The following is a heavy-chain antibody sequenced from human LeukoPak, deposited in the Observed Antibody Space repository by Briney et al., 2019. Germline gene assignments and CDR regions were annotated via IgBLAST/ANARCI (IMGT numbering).Heavy chain of an antibody. CDR2: IFHSGTT. V-gene: IGHV4-31*03. CDR1: GDSVNSDDYY. Sequence: SETLSLTCTVSGDSVNSDDYYWTWIRQHPGKGLEWIGYIFHSGTTYSNPSLKSRVTISVDTSKNQFSLKLNSVTAADTAVHYCARVPFFDSGTYYFDSWGPGTLVTVSS. CDR3: ARVPFFDSGTYYFDS. J-gene: IGHJ4*02. D-gene: IGHD1/OR15-1a*01.